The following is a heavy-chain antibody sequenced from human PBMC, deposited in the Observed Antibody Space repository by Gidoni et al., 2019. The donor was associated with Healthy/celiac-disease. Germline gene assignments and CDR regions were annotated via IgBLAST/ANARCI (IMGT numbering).Heavy chain of an antibody. CDR1: GFTFSSYS. J-gene: IGHJ5*02. CDR2: ISSSSSYI. Sequence: VQLVESGGGLVKPGGSLRLSCAASGFTFSSYSMNWVRQAPGKGLEWVSSISSSSSYIYYADSVKGRFTISRDNAKNSLYLQMNSLRAEDTAVYYCARAASPLWFGELSNWFDPWGQGTLVTVSS. V-gene: IGHV3-21*01. D-gene: IGHD3-10*01. CDR3: ARAASPLWFGELSNWFDP.